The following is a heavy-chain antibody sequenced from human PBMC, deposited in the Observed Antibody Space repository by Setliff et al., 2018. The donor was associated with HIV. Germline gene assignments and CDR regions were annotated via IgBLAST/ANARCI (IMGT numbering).Heavy chain of an antibody. CDR1: GDSINNYY. CDR2: IYHSGGT. Sequence: SETLSLTCTVSGDSINNYYWTWIRQPPGKGLEWIGYIYHSGGTKYNPSLESRVTISVDTSKKHFSLNLSSVTAADTAVYYCARGLATSSRSSLVYWGQGILVTVS. J-gene: IGHJ4*02. D-gene: IGHD6-6*01. V-gene: IGHV4-59*01. CDR3: ARGLATSSRSSLVY.